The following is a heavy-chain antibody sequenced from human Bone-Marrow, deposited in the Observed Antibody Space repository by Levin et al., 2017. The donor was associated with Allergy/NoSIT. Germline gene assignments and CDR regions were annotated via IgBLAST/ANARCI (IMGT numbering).Heavy chain of an antibody. Sequence: ASVKVSCKASGYTFTTYGLTWVRQAPGQGLEWMGWVSAYSGNTNYALNLQDRVTMTTDTATNTAYMELTSLRSDDTAIYDCARGHFPYYYYGMDVWGQGTTVVVSS. CDR1: GYTFTTYG. CDR3: ARGHFPYYYYGMDV. CDR2: VSAYSGNT. J-gene: IGHJ6*02. V-gene: IGHV1-18*01.